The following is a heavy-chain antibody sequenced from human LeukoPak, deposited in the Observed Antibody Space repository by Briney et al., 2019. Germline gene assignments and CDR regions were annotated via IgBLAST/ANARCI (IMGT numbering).Heavy chain of an antibody. CDR2: IYDSGGT. V-gene: IGHV4-30-2*01. J-gene: IGHJ5*01. CDR3: ARDSGRTGIAAAGTGNWIDP. CDR1: GGSISSGGYS. D-gene: IGHD6-13*01. Sequence: SQTLSLTCAVYGGSISSGGYSWSWLRQPPGKGLERSGFIYDSGGTYYSPSLKSRVTISVDTSKNTFSLKLSSVTAADTAVYYCARDSGRTGIAAAGTGNWIDPWGQGTLVTVPS.